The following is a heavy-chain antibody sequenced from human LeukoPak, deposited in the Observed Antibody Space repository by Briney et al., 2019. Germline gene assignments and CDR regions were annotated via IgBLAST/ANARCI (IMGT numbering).Heavy chain of an antibody. CDR3: AREEMATNAFDM. V-gene: IGHV3-11*01. CDR1: GFIFSDYY. J-gene: IGHJ3*02. D-gene: IGHD5-24*01. CDR2: ISASGSTT. Sequence: GGSLRLSCEASGFIFSDYYMNWIRQAPGKGLEWVSFISASGSTTHDADSVGGRFTISRDNAKNSLYLQMNSLRAEDTAVYYCAREEMATNAFDMWGQGTMVIASS.